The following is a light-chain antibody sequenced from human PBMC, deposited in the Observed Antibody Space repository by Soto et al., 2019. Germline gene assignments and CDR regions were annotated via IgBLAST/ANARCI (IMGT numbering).Light chain of an antibody. Sequence: TALTQSPGTLTLSPGDRSTLSCRASQSMSNSNLAWYQHKPGQAPRLLIYGASNRATGIPDRFSGSGSGTDFTLTISRLEPEDFAVYYCQQYGSSGTFGQGTKVDIK. V-gene: IGKV3-20*01. CDR1: QSMSNSN. J-gene: IGKJ1*01. CDR2: GAS. CDR3: QQYGSSGT.